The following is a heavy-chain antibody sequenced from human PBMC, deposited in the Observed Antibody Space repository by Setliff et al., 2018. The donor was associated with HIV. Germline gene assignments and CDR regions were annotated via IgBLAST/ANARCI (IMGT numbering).Heavy chain of an antibody. D-gene: IGHD1-26*01. CDR1: GDSINTHY. CDR2: ISHSGNT. J-gene: IGHJ5*02. CDR3: ARSTVGAGASFP. V-gene: IGHV4-59*11. Sequence: PSETLSLTCTVSGDSINTHYWSWIRQPPAKGLEWIGCISHSGNTNFNPSLNSRVTISLDTSKNQFSLRLTSLTAADTAIYYCARSTVGAGASFPWGRGILVTVSS.